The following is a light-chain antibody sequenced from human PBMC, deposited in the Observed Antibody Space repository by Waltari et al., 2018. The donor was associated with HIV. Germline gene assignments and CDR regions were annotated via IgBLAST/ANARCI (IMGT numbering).Light chain of an antibody. Sequence: DIQMTPSPSYMSALVGDSVSINCRANQSIDSFLAWYQQKPGEAPKLLIYSASRLENGVASRFFAFGSATDFTLTITGLQTEDFATYYCQQAASFPHTFGGGTKVEL. CDR3: QQAASFPHT. J-gene: IGKJ4*01. CDR2: SAS. CDR1: QSIDSF. V-gene: IGKV1-12*01.